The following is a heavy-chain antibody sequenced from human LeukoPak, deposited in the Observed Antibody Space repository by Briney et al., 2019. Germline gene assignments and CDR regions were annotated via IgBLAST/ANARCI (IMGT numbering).Heavy chain of an antibody. CDR1: GGSISSGSYY. CDR3: AREAWLQLI. D-gene: IGHD5-24*01. V-gene: IGHV4-61*02. CDR2: IYTSGST. Sequence: SETLSLTCTVSGGSISSGSYYWSWIRQPAGKGLEWIGRIYTSGSTNYNPSLKSRVTISVDTSKNQFSLKLSSVTAADTAVYYCAREAWLQLIWGQGTMVTVSS. J-gene: IGHJ3*02.